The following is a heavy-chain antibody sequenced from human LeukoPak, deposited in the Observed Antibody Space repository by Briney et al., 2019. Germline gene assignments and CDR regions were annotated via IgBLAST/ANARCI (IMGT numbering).Heavy chain of an antibody. J-gene: IGHJ4*02. CDR2: VRSRAFGETT. CDR3: CRGRSTTRDY. V-gene: IGHV3-49*03. D-gene: IGHD1-1*01. CDR1: GFAFGDYA. Sequence: QTGGSLRLSCTASGFAFGDYAVSWFRQPPGKGLEWVGFVRSRAFGETTDYAASVKGRFIISRDDSKTIAHLQMNSLKTEGTAVYFCCRGRSTTRDYWGQGAHVTVSS.